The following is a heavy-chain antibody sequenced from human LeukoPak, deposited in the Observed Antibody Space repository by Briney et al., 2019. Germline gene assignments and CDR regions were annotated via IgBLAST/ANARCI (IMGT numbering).Heavy chain of an antibody. D-gene: IGHD1-26*01. CDR1: GLTFNNAW. V-gene: IGHV3-15*01. Sequence: PGGSLRLSCAASGLTFNNAWMSWVRQAPGKGLEWIGRIKSKTDGGTTDYAAPVKGRFTISRDDSKNTLHLQMNSLKTEDTAVYYCRTLVGPTFPWGQGTLVTVSS. CDR3: RTLVGPTFP. J-gene: IGHJ5*02. CDR2: IKSKTDGGTT.